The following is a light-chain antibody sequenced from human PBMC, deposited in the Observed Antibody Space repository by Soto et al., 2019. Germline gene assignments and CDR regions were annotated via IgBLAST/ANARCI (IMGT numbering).Light chain of an antibody. J-gene: IGLJ2*01. V-gene: IGLV4-69*01. Sequence: QPVLTQSPSASASQGASVILTCTRSSGHSSYAIAWHQQQPEKGPRYLMNLNSDGSHTKGDGIPDRFSGSSSGAERYLTISSLQSEDEADYYCQTWGTGIGVFGGGTKLTVL. CDR3: QTWGTGIGV. CDR1: SGHSSYA. CDR2: LNSDGSH.